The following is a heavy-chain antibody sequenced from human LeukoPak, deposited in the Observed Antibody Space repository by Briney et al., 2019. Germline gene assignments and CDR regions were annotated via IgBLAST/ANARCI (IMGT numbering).Heavy chain of an antibody. D-gene: IGHD3-16*01. V-gene: IGHV3-21*01. CDR2: ISSSSSYI. Sequence: GGSLRLSCVASGFTFSSYSMNWVRQAPGKGLEWVSSISSSSSYIYYADSVKGRFTISRDNAKNSLYLQMNSLRAEDTAVYYCAREIRGKGFDYWGQGTLVTVSS. CDR3: AREIRGKGFDY. J-gene: IGHJ4*02. CDR1: GFTFSSYS.